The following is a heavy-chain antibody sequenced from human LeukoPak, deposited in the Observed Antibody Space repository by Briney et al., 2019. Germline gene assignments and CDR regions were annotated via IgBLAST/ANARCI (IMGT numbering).Heavy chain of an antibody. CDR1: GASISSSY. D-gene: IGHD6-19*01. CDR3: ARAETESSGLGY. V-gene: IGHV4-4*07. CDR2: IYSSGST. J-gene: IGHJ4*02. Sequence: PSETLSLTCTVSGASISSSYWSWIRQPAGKGLEWIGRIYSSGSTKYNPSLRRRVTISVDTSKNQFSLKLSSVTAADTAVYYCARAETESSGLGYWGQGTLVTVSS.